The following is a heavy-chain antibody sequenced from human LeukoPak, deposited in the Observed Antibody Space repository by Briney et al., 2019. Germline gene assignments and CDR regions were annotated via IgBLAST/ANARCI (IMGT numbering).Heavy chain of an antibody. D-gene: IGHD6-19*01. CDR3: AKGVAVASPYYFDH. Sequence: RGGSLRLSCTAAGLTLSDHIIDWVRQAPGKGLEWVSPISGSGSSTYYADSVKGRFTISRDNSKNTLYLQMNSLRAEDTAVYYCAKGVAVASPYYFDHWGQGTLVTVSS. CDR1: GLTLSDHI. J-gene: IGHJ4*02. V-gene: IGHV3-23*01. CDR2: ISGSGSST.